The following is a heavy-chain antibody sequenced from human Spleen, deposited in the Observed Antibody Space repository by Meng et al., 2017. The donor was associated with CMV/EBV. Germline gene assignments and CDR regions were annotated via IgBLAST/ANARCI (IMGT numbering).Heavy chain of an antibody. J-gene: IGHJ3*02. Sequence: GESLKISCAASGFTFSSYSMNWVRQAPGKGLEWVAVISYDGSNKYYADSVKGRFTISRDNSKNTLYLQMNSLRAEDTAVYYCARDRATVTPRAAFDIWGQGTMVTVSS. V-gene: IGHV3-30*03. CDR2: ISYDGSNK. D-gene: IGHD4-17*01. CDR3: ARDRATVTPRAAFDI. CDR1: GFTFSSYS.